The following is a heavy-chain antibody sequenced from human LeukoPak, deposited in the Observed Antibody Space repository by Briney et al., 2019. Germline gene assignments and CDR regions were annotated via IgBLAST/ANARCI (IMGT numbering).Heavy chain of an antibody. CDR3: AREIVGATGSFDY. Sequence: TGGSLRLSCAASGFTFRSYWMNWVRQGPGKGLAWVSRINSEGSSTYYADSVKGRFTISRDNSKNTLYLQMNSLRAEDTAVYYCAREIVGATGSFDYWGQGTLVTVSS. CDR2: INSEGSST. CDR1: GFTFRSYW. V-gene: IGHV3-74*01. J-gene: IGHJ4*02. D-gene: IGHD1-26*01.